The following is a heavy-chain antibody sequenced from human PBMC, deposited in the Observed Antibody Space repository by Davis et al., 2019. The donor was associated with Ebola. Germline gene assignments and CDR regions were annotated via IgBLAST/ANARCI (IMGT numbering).Heavy chain of an antibody. CDR3: ARSRAKNDILTGYYPGYGMDV. V-gene: IGHV5-51*01. D-gene: IGHD3-9*01. Sequence: GESLKISCKGSGYSFTNYWTGWVRQMPGKGLEWMGIIYPGDSDTRYSPSFQGQVTISADKSISTAYLQWSSLKASDTAIYYCARSRAKNDILTGYYPGYGMDVWGQGTTVTVSS. CDR2: IYPGDSDT. CDR1: GYSFTNYW. J-gene: IGHJ6*02.